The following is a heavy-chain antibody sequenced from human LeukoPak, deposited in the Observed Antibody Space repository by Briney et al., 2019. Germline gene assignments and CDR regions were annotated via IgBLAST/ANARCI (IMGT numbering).Heavy chain of an antibody. V-gene: IGHV3-13*04. Sequence: PGGSLRLSCAASGFTFSDYDMHWVRHPTGKGLEWVSTISTAGGTYYPGSVKGRFTISRENAKNSLYLQMNSLRAGDTAVYYCVRDRDYYGMDIWGQGTTVTLSS. D-gene: IGHD3-10*01. CDR2: ISTAGGT. CDR1: GFTFSDYD. J-gene: IGHJ6*02. CDR3: VRDRDYYGMDI.